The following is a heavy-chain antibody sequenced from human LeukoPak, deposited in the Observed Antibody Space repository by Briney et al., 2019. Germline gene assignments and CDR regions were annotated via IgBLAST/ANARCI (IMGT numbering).Heavy chain of an antibody. CDR3: AKGGRSGSLMFDY. J-gene: IGHJ4*02. CDR1: GFTFSSYA. D-gene: IGHD3-10*01. Sequence: GGSLRLSCAASGFTFSSYAMSWVRQAPGKGLEWVSAISGSGGSTYYADSVKGRFTISRDNSKNTLYLQMNSLRAEDTAVHYCAKGGRSGSLMFDYWGQGTLVTVSS. CDR2: ISGSGGST. V-gene: IGHV3-23*01.